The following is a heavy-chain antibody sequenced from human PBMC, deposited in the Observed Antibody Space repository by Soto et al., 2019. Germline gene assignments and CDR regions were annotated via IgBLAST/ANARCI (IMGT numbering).Heavy chain of an antibody. D-gene: IGHD5-18*01. J-gene: IGHJ4*02. CDR3: ARDPRGYSYGGIDY. CDR2: IWYDGSNK. CDR1: GFTFSSYG. Sequence: PGGPLRLSCAASGFTFSSYGMHWVRQAPGEGLEWVAVIWYDGSNKYYADSVKGRFTISRDNSKNTLYLQMNSLRAEDTAVYYCARDPRGYSYGGIDYWGQGTLVTVSS. V-gene: IGHV3-33*01.